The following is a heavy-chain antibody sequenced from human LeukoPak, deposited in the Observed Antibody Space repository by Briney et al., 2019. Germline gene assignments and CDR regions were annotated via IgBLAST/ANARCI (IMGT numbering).Heavy chain of an antibody. V-gene: IGHV1-46*01. CDR1: GYTFTSYY. CDR2: INPSGGST. Sequence: ASVKVSCKASGYTFTSYYMHWVRQAPGQGLEWMGIINPSGGSTSYAQKFQGRVTMTRDTSTSTVYMELSSLRSEDTAVYYCAGYVDTATERYGMDVWGQGTTVTVSS. J-gene: IGHJ6*02. CDR3: AGYVDTATERYGMDV. D-gene: IGHD5-18*01.